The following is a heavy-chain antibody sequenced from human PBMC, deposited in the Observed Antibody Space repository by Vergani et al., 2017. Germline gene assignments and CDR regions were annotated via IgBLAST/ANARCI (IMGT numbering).Heavy chain of an antibody. Sequence: QVQLQESGPGLVKPSQTLSLTCTVSGGSISSGSYYWSWIRQPAGKGLEWIGRIYTSGSTNYNPSLKSRVTISVDTSKNQFSLKLSSVTAADTAVYYCARRPSNYYDSSGAFEIWGQGTMVTVSS. CDR3: ARRPSNYYDSSGAFEI. D-gene: IGHD3-22*01. V-gene: IGHV4-61*02. J-gene: IGHJ3*02. CDR2: IYTSGST. CDR1: GGSISSGSYY.